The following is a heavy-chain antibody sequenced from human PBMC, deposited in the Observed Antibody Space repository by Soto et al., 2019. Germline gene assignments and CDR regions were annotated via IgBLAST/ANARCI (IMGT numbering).Heavy chain of an antibody. CDR1: GYTFTSYD. CDR2: MNPNSGNT. J-gene: IGHJ4*02. Sequence: QVQLVQSGAELKKPGASVKVSCKASGYTFTSYDINWVRQATGQGLEWMGWMNPNSGNTGYAQKFQGRVTMTRNTSISTAYMELSSLRSEDTAVYYCARGFQEIVLVAATELDYWGQGTLVTVSS. CDR3: ARGFQEIVLVAATELDY. D-gene: IGHD2-15*01. V-gene: IGHV1-8*01.